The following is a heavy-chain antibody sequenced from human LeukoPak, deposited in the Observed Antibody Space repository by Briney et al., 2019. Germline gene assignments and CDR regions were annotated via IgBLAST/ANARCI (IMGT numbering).Heavy chain of an antibody. Sequence: GSLRLSCAASGFTFTSYSMNWVRQAPGKGLEWVSTISGGGGSTYYADSVKGRFTISRDNSKNTLYLQVNSLRAEDTAVYYCAKGGRWDVTPFDYWGQGTLVTVSS. CDR1: GFTFTSYS. V-gene: IGHV3-23*01. CDR2: ISGGGGST. CDR3: AKGGRWDVTPFDY. J-gene: IGHJ4*02. D-gene: IGHD3-16*01.